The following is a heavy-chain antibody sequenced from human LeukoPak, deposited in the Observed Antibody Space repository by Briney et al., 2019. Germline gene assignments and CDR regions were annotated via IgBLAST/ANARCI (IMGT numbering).Heavy chain of an antibody. V-gene: IGHV4-39*01. Sequence: SETLSLTCTVPGGSISSSSYYWGWIRQPPGKGLEWIGSIYYSGSTYYNPSLKSRVTISVDTSKNQFSLKLSSVTAADTAVYYCARQLLLWFGELYSWFDPWGQGTLVTVSS. CDR3: ARQLLLWFGELYSWFDP. CDR2: IYYSGST. CDR1: GGSISSSSYY. J-gene: IGHJ5*02. D-gene: IGHD3-10*01.